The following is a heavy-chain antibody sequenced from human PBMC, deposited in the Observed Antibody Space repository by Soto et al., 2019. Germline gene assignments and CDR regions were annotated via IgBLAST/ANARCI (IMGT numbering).Heavy chain of an antibody. J-gene: IGHJ4*02. CDR2: IYHSGST. Sequence: ASETLSLTCAVSGGSISSSNWWSWVRQPPGKGLEWIGEIYHSGSTNYNPSLKSRVTISVDKSKNQFSLKLSSVTAADMAVYYCARHSVTYYDFDYWGQGTLVTVSS. CDR3: ARHSVTYYDFDY. CDR1: GGSISSSNW. D-gene: IGHD1-26*01. V-gene: IGHV4-4*02.